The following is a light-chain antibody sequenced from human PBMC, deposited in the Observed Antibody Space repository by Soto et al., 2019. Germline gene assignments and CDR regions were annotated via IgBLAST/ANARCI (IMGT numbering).Light chain of an antibody. V-gene: IGLV2-8*01. CDR1: SSDVGAYNY. CDR3: SSYAGSNKL. Sequence: QSALTQPPSASGSPGQSVTISCTGTSSDVGAYNYVSWYQQHPGKAPKLMIYEVSKRPSGVPDRFSGSKSGNTASLTVSGLQAEDEADYYCSSYAGSNKLFGGGTKLTVL. J-gene: IGLJ2*01. CDR2: EVS.